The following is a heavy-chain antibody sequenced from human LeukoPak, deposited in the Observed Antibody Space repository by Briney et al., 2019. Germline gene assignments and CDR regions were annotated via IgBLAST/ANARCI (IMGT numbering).Heavy chain of an antibody. Sequence: ASVKVSCKASGYTFTSYGISGVRQAPEQGLEWMGWISGNNGNTNYAQKLQGRVTMTTDTSTSTAYMELRSLRSDDTAVYSCARGSSSWGYAMDVWGQGTTVTVSS. V-gene: IGHV1-18*01. CDR1: GYTFTSYG. D-gene: IGHD6-13*01. CDR2: ISGNNGNT. CDR3: ARGSSSWGYAMDV. J-gene: IGHJ6*02.